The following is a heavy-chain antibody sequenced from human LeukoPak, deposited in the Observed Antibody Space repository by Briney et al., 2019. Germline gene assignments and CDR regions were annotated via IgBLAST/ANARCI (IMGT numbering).Heavy chain of an antibody. CDR2: IHYSGST. J-gene: IGHJ4*02. V-gene: IGHV4-31*03. CDR3: ARGIPVAGIPLDY. CDR1: RGSISSGGYY. D-gene: IGHD6-19*01. Sequence: SETLSLTCTVSRGSISSGGYYWNWIRQHPGKGLERLGYIHYSGSTYYNPYLKSRITISVDTTKSQFSLRLNSVTAADTAVYYCARGIPVAGIPLDYWGQGIQGSVSS.